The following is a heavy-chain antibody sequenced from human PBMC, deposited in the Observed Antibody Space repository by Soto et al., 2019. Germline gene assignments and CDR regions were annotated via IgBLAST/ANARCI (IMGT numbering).Heavy chain of an antibody. V-gene: IGHV3-33*01. CDR2: IWYDGSNK. CDR1: GFTFSSYG. J-gene: IGHJ3*02. CDR3: ARGLVPAHPGGAFDI. Sequence: QVQLVESGGGVVQPGRSLRLSCAASGFTFSSYGMHWVRQAPGKGLEWVAVIWYDGSNKYYADSVKGRFTISRDNSKNTLYLQMNRLRDEETAVYYCARGLVPAHPGGAFDIWGQGTMVTVSS. D-gene: IGHD2-2*01.